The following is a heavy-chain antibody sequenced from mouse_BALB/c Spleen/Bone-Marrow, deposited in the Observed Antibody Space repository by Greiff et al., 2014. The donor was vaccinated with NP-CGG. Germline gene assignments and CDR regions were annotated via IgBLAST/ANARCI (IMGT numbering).Heavy chain of an antibody. J-gene: IGHJ2*01. Sequence: SGPGLVAPSQSLSITCTVSGFSLTSYGVHWVRQPPGKGLEWLGVIWAGGSTNYNSALMSRLSISKDNSKSQVFLKMNSLQTDDTAMYYCAIFITTVVGYFDYWGQGTTLTVSS. CDR2: IWAGGST. V-gene: IGHV2-9*02. CDR3: AIFITTVVGYFDY. CDR1: GFSLTSYG. D-gene: IGHD1-1*01.